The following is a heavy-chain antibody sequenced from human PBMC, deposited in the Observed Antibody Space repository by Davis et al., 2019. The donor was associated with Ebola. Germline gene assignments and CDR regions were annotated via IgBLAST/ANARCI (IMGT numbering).Heavy chain of an antibody. CDR2: IYYSGST. Sequence: SETLSLTCTVSGGSISSGGYYWSWIRQPPGKGLEWIGYIYYSGSTNYNPSLKSRVTISVDTSKNQFSLKLSSVTAADTAVYYCERVKDFWSGLDYWGQGTLVTVSS. CDR1: GGSISSGGYY. V-gene: IGHV4-61*08. J-gene: IGHJ4*02. CDR3: ERVKDFWSGLDY. D-gene: IGHD3-3*01.